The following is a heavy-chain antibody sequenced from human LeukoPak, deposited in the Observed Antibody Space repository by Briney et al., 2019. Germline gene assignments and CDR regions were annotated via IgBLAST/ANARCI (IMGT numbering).Heavy chain of an antibody. CDR1: GFTFSSYE. V-gene: IGHV3-48*03. Sequence: GGSPRLSCVASGFTFSSYEMNWLRQSPGKGLEWVSYISGSGTTMYYADSVKGRFTISRDNAKNSLYLQMNSLRAVDTAIYYCARSVQWLPYWGQGTLVTVSS. D-gene: IGHD6-19*01. CDR2: ISGSGTTM. CDR3: ARSVQWLPY. J-gene: IGHJ4*02.